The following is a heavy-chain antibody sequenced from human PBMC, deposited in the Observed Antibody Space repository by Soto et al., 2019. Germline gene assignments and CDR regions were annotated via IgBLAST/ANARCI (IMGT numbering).Heavy chain of an antibody. V-gene: IGHV3-48*01. CDR1: GFTFSSYS. D-gene: IGHD3-9*01. CDR3: ARDLGVLRYFDWLPGPAFDI. CDR2: ISSSSSTI. J-gene: IGHJ3*02. Sequence: GGSLRLSCAASGFTFSSYSMNWVRQAPGKGMEWFSYISSSSSTIYYADSVKGRFTISRDNAKNSLYLQMNSLRAEDTAVYYCARDLGVLRYFDWLPGPAFDIWGQGTMVTVSS.